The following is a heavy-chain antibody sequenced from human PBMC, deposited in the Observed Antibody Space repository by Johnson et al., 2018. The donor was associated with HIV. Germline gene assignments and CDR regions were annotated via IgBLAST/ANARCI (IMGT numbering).Heavy chain of an antibody. V-gene: IGHV3-30-3*01. D-gene: IGHD6-6*01. CDR2: ISYDGNNI. CDR1: GFTFSSYA. J-gene: IGHJ3*02. Sequence: QVQLVESGGGVVQPGRSLRLSCAASGFTFSSYAMHWLRQAPGKGLEWVAIISYDGNNIYYADSVKGRFTISRDNSKNTLYLQMNSLRAEDTAVYYCAKEGLRSSLRSGDAFDIWGHGTLVTVSS. CDR3: AKEGLRSSLRSGDAFDI.